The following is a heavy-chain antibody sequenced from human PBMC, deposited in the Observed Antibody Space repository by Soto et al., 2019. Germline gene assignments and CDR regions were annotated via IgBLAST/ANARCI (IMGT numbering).Heavy chain of an antibody. D-gene: IGHD3-16*02. J-gene: IGHJ4*02. CDR2: ISGSGGST. CDR3: AKDGTWGELSLYLTHTTFDY. V-gene: IGHV3-23*01. Sequence: EVQLLESGGGLVQPGGSLRLSCAASGFTFSSYAMSWVRQAPGKGLEWVSAISGSGGSTYYADSVKGRFTISRDNSKNTLYLQMNSLRAEDTAVYYCAKDGTWGELSLYLTHTTFDYWGQGTLVTVSS. CDR1: GFTFSSYA.